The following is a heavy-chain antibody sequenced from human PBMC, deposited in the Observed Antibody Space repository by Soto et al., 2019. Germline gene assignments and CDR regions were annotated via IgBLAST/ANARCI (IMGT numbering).Heavy chain of an antibody. J-gene: IGHJ6*03. Sequence: SETLSLTCAVYGGSFSGYYWSWIRQPPGKGLEWIGEINHSGSTNYNPSLKSRVTISVDTSKNQFSLKLSSVTAADTAVYYCAGCTYYDFWSGYPLYYYYYYYMDVWGKGTTVTVSS. D-gene: IGHD3-3*01. CDR1: GGSFSGYY. CDR3: AGCTYYDFWSGYPLYYYYYYYMDV. V-gene: IGHV4-34*01. CDR2: INHSGST.